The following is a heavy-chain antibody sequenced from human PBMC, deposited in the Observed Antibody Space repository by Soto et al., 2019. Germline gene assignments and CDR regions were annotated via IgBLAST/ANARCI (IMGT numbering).Heavy chain of an antibody. CDR1: GGSISSYY. V-gene: IGHV4-4*07. D-gene: IGHD3-3*01. CDR3: ARAEERITIFGVVIRFAP. CDR2: IYTSGST. Sequence: SETLSLTCTVSGGSISSYYWSWIRQPAGKGLEWIGRIYTSGSTNYNPSLKSRVTMSVDTSKNQFSLKLSSVTAADTAVYYCARAEERITIFGVVIRFAPWGQGTLVTVSS. J-gene: IGHJ5*02.